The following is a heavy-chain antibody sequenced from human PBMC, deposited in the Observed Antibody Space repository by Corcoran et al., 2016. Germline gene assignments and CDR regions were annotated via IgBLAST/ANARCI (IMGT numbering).Heavy chain of an antibody. V-gene: IGHV1-8*01. CDR1: GYTFTSYD. CDR2: MSPNSGNT. D-gene: IGHD4-17*01. CDR3: ARDYGGNSGRFDP. Sequence: QVQLVQSGAEVKEPGASVKVSCEAYGYTFTSYDINWVRQATGQGLEWLGWMSPNSGNTGHAQKFQGRLSMTRDTSMGTAYMELCSLRAEYTAEYYRARDYGGNSGRFDPWGQGTLVTVSS. J-gene: IGHJ5*02.